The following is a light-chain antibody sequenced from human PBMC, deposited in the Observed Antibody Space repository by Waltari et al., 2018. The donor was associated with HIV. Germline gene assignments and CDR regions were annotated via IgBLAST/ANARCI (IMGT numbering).Light chain of an antibody. Sequence: QSALTQPPSASGSPGQSVTISCTGTSSDVGGYNYVSWYQQHPGKAPRLMSYEVTKRPSGVHNRFSGYKSGNTASLTVYVLQAEDEADYYCSSYAGSNSYVFGTGTKVTVL. CDR2: EVT. V-gene: IGLV2-8*01. CDR3: SSYAGSNSYV. CDR1: SSDVGGYNY. J-gene: IGLJ1*01.